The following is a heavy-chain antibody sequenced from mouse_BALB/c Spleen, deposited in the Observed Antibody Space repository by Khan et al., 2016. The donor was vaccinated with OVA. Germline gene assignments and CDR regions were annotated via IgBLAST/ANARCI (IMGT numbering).Heavy chain of an antibody. V-gene: IGHV1-5*01. CDR3: TDGNYGGWFAY. Sequence: VQLKQSGPVLARPGASVKMSCKASGYSFTSYWMHWVKQRPGQGLEWIGAIYPGNSDTSYNQKFKGKAKLTAVTSASTAYMELSSLTNEDSAVYYCTDGNYGGWFAYWGQGTLVTVSA. CDR1: GYSFTSYW. D-gene: IGHD2-1*01. CDR2: IYPGNSDT. J-gene: IGHJ3*01.